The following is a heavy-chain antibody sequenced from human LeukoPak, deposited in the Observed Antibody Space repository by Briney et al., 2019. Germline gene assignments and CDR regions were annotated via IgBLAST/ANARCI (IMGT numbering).Heavy chain of an antibody. CDR2: INPNSGGT. V-gene: IGHV1-2*02. J-gene: IGHJ4*02. CDR3: ARDEGYSYGAFDY. Sequence: ALVKVSCKASGYTFTGYYMHWVRQAPGQGLEWMGWINPNSGGTNYAQKFQGRVTMTRDTSISTAYMELSRLGSDDTAVYYCARDEGYSYGAFDYWGQGTLVTVSS. D-gene: IGHD5-18*01. CDR1: GYTFTGYY.